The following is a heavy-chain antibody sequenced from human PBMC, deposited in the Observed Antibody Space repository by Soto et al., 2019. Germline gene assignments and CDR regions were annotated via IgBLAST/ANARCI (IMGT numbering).Heavy chain of an antibody. CDR1: GYTFTSYG. V-gene: IGHV1-18*01. Sequence: QVQLVQSGAEVKKPGASVKVSCKASGYTFTSYGISWVRQAPGQGLEWMGWISAYNGNTNYAQKLQGRVTMTTDTSTGTAYMELRSLRSDDTAVYYCARDVYGAAAGTLYAWFDPWGQGTLVTVSS. D-gene: IGHD6-13*01. J-gene: IGHJ5*02. CDR2: ISAYNGNT. CDR3: ARDVYGAAAGTLYAWFDP.